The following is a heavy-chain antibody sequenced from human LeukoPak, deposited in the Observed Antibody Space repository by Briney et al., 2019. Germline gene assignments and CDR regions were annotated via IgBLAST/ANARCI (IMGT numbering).Heavy chain of an antibody. V-gene: IGHV4-59*12. J-gene: IGHJ4*02. Sequence: SETLSLTCTVSGGSISSYYWSWIRQPPGKGLEWIGYIYYSGSTNYNPSLKSRVTISVDTSKNQFSLKLSSVTAADTAVYYCARDGSTIGFLDYWGQGTLVTVSS. CDR3: ARDGSTIGFLDY. D-gene: IGHD1-7*01. CDR2: IYYSGST. CDR1: GGSISSYY.